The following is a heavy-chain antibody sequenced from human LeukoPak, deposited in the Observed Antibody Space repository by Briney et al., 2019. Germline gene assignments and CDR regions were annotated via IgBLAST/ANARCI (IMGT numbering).Heavy chain of an antibody. Sequence: GSLRLSCAASGFTFSSYSMNWVRQAPGKGLEWVSYISSSSSTIYYADSVKGRFTISRDNAKNSLYLQMNSLRDEDTAVYYCARERRLWEDYYFDYWGQGTLVTVSS. V-gene: IGHV3-48*02. CDR1: GFTFSSYS. J-gene: IGHJ4*02. D-gene: IGHD5-18*01. CDR3: ARERRLWEDYYFDY. CDR2: ISSSSSTI.